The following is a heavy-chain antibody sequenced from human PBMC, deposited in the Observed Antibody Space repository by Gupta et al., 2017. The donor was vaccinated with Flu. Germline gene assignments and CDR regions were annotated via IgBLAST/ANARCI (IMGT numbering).Heavy chain of an antibody. V-gene: IGHV3-74*01. CDR1: GFTFSNYW. J-gene: IGHJ4*02. Sequence: EVQLVQSGGGLVQPGGYLRLSCAASGFTFSNYWMHWVRQVPGKGLVWVYRVDNDGSGTSYVDSVKGRFTISRDNAKNTLYLQMNSLRAEDTAVYYCATVLEYWGQGTLVTVSS. CDR3: ATVLEY. CDR2: VDNDGSGT. D-gene: IGHD1-1*01.